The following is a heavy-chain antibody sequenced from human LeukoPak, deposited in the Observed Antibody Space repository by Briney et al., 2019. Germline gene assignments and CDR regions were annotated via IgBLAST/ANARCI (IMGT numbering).Heavy chain of an antibody. Sequence: GGSLRLSCTGSGFMFNAYWMSWVRKAPGMGLEWVGKIRQDGGEIFYVDSVRGRFTISRDNAKNSLYLQLNSLRVEDTAIYYCARADLEWYLDLWGRGTLVTVSS. J-gene: IGHJ2*01. CDR2: IRQDGGEI. CDR3: ARADLEWYLDL. CDR1: GFMFNAYW. V-gene: IGHV3-7*01.